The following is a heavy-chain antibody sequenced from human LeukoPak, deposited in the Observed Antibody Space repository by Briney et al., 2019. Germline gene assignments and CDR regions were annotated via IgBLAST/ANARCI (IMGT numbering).Heavy chain of an antibody. D-gene: IGHD6-6*01. CDR2: ISYDGSNK. CDR3: AKDKSITARPLNYYYGMDV. J-gene: IGHJ6*02. Sequence: RGSLRLSCAASRFTFSTYGMHWVRQAPGKGLEWVAVISYDGSNKYYADSVKGRFTISRDNSKNTLYLQMNSLRAEDTAVYYCAKDKSITARPLNYYYGMDVRGQGTTVTVSS. V-gene: IGHV3-30*18. CDR1: RFTFSTYG.